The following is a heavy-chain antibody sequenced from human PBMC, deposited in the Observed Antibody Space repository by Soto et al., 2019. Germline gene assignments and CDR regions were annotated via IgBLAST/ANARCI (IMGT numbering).Heavy chain of an antibody. CDR3: ARAIRGYVT. CDR2: INTGNGNT. Sequence: QVQLVQSGAEVKKPGASVKVSCKASGITSTTYAIHWVRQVPGQGLEWMGWINTGNGNTRYSQRFLGRVSLTTDTSAGTASMDLSSLTSEDTAVYYCARAIRGYVTWGQGTLITVSS. CDR1: GITSTTYA. D-gene: IGHD3-16*01. J-gene: IGHJ5*02. V-gene: IGHV1-3*04.